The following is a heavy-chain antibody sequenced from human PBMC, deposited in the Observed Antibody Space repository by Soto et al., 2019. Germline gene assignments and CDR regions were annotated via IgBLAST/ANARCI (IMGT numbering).Heavy chain of an antibody. CDR1: GGTFSSYA. V-gene: IGHV1-69*06. D-gene: IGHD6-13*01. CDR2: IIPIFGTA. Sequence: QVQLVQSGAEVKKPGSSVKVSCKASGGTFSSYAISWVRQAPGQGLEWMGGIIPIFGTANYAQKFRGRVTITADKSTSTAYMELSSLRSEDTAVYYCAREPGGIAAAVQYFDYWGQGTLVTVSS. CDR3: AREPGGIAAAVQYFDY. J-gene: IGHJ4*02.